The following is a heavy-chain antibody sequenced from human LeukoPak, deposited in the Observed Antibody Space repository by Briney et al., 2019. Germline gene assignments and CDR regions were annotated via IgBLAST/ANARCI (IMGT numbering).Heavy chain of an antibody. CDR3: ARGPGSWFDP. V-gene: IGHV4-59*12. Sequence: SETLSLTCTVSGGSISSYYWNWIRQPPGKGLEWIGYIYYSGTTNYNPSLKSRVTISVDTSKNQFSLKLSSVTAADTAVYYCARGPGSWFDPWGQGTLVTVSS. J-gene: IGHJ5*02. CDR2: IYYSGTT. CDR1: GGSISSYY.